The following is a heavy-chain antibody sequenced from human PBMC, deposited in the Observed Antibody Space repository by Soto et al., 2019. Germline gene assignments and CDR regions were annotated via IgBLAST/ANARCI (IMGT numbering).Heavy chain of an antibody. J-gene: IGHJ6*02. CDR2: IIPIFGTA. V-gene: IGHV1-69*01. D-gene: IGHD1-26*01. CDR3: ARDSGIVAPRRAKNSYYGMDV. CDR1: GGTFSSYA. Sequence: QVQLVQSGAEVKKPGSSVKVSCKASGGTFSSYAISWVRQAPGQGLEWMGGIIPIFGTANYAQKFQGRVTITADESTSTAYMELSSLRPEDTAVYYCARDSGIVAPRRAKNSYYGMDVWGQGTTVTVSS.